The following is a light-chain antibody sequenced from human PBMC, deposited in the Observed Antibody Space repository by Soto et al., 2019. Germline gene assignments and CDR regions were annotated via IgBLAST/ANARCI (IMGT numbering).Light chain of an antibody. Sequence: EIVMTQSPVTLSVSPGERATLSCRASQSVSSNLAWYQQKLGQAPRLLIYGASTRATGIPARFSGSGSGTDFTLTISSLQPEDFATYYCQQSYSTPQTFGQGTKLEIK. CDR1: QSVSSN. V-gene: IGKV3D-15*01. J-gene: IGKJ2*01. CDR2: GAS. CDR3: QQSYSTPQT.